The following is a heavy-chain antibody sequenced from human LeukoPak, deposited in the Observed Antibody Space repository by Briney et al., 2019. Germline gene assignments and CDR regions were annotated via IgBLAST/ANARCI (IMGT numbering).Heavy chain of an antibody. J-gene: IGHJ3*02. V-gene: IGHV1-18*01. CDR3: ARAPSTSPHYSGNYHVFAFDI. CDR2: ISAYNGNT. D-gene: IGHD1-26*01. Sequence: ASVKVSCKTSGYTFTSYDISWVRQAPGQGLEWMGWISAYNGNTNYAQKLQGRVTMTTDTSTSTAYMELRSLRSDDTAMYFCARAPSTSPHYSGNYHVFAFDIWGQGTMVTVSS. CDR1: GYTFTSYD.